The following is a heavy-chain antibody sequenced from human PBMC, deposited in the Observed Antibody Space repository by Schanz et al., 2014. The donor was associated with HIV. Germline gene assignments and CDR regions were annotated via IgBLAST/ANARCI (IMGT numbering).Heavy chain of an antibody. CDR3: AKGLTIWLQPPFDY. J-gene: IGHJ4*02. D-gene: IGHD5-12*01. V-gene: IGHV3-23*04. Sequence: EVRLVESGGGLVQPGGSLRISCVASGFSFLRYEMSWVRQAPGKGLEWVSSISESGGRSYYADSVKGRFTISRDNSKNTLYLQMNSLRAEDTAVYYCAKGLTIWLQPPFDYWGQGTLVTVSS. CDR2: ISESGGRS. CDR1: GFSFLRYE.